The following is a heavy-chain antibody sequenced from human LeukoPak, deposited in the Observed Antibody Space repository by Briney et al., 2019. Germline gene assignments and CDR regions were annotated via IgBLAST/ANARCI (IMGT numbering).Heavy chain of an antibody. CDR1: GGSISSSSYY. D-gene: IGHD3-10*01. Sequence: KSSETLSLTCTVSGGSISSSSYYWSWIRQPPGKGLEWIGEINHSGSTNYNPSLKSRVTISVDTSKNQFSLKLSSVTAADTAVYYCAFNLGSGSYAFDIWGQGPLVTVSS. J-gene: IGHJ3*02. V-gene: IGHV4-39*07. CDR2: INHSGST. CDR3: AFNLGSGSYAFDI.